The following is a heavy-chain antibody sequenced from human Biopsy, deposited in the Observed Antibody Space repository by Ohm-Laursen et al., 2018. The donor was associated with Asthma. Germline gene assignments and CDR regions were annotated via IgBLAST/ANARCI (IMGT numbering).Heavy chain of an antibody. Sequence: SLRLSCTAFGFTFSSYAMHWVRQAPGKGLEWVAVISYDGSNKYYADSVKGRFTISRDNSKNTLYLQMNSLRAEDTAVYYCAKDTEGRYDFWSGLSYNYYGMDVWGQGTMVTVSS. D-gene: IGHD3-3*01. V-gene: IGHV3-30*04. CDR2: ISYDGSNK. CDR1: GFTFSSYA. CDR3: AKDTEGRYDFWSGLSYNYYGMDV. J-gene: IGHJ6*02.